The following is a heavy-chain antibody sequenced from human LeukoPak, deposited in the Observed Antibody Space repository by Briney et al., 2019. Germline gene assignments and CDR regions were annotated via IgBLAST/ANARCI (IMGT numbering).Heavy chain of an antibody. D-gene: IGHD3-22*01. V-gene: IGHV1-46*01. Sequence: ASVKVSCKASGYTFTSYCMHWVRQAPGQGLEWMGIMNPSGGSTNYAQKFQGRVTMTEDTSTDTAYMELSSLRSEDTAVYYCATDYYYDSSGSYYTVDYWGQGTLVTVSS. J-gene: IGHJ4*02. CDR3: ATDYYYDSSGSYYTVDY. CDR1: GYTFTSYC. CDR2: MNPSGGST.